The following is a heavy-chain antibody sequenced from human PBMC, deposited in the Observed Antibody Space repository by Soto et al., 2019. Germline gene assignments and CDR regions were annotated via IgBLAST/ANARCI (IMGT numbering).Heavy chain of an antibody. CDR2: MSYSGST. Sequence: QVRLQESGPGLVKPSQTLSLTCSVSGVSISSADFYWSWIRQPPGKALEWLWDMSYSGSTYYNPSLQNRITMSLDTSKNHFSLTLTYVTAADTAVYFCSRGTIDYLDTRRSGYGLDVWGQGTAVSVSS. CDR3: SRGTIDYLDTRRSGYGLDV. D-gene: IGHD3-16*01. V-gene: IGHV4-30-4*01. J-gene: IGHJ6*02. CDR1: GVSISSADFY.